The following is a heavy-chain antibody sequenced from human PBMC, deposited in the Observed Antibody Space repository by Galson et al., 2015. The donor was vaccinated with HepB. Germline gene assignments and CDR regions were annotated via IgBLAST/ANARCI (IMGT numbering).Heavy chain of an antibody. J-gene: IGHJ4*02. CDR3: ARMRSGSYSLDY. D-gene: IGHD1-26*01. Sequence: SLRLSCAASGFTFSSYGMHWVRQAPGKGLEWVAVISYDGSNKYYADSVKGRFTISRDNSKNTLYLQMNSLRAEDMAVYYCARMRSGSYSLDYWGQGTLVTVSS. CDR2: ISYDGSNK. V-gene: IGHV3-30*03. CDR1: GFTFSSYG.